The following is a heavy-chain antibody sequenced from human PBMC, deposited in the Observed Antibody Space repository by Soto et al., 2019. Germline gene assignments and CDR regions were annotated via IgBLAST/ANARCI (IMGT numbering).Heavy chain of an antibody. Sequence: QVQLQESGPGLVKPSQTLSLICTVSGGSISSGNYYWSWIRQHPGKGLEWLGYISYSGSTYYNPSHKSRVTLSRDTSKNQFSLKLSSVTAADTAVYYCARVQSHWVDPWGQGTLVTVSS. CDR1: GGSISSGNYY. CDR2: ISYSGST. D-gene: IGHD6-19*01. J-gene: IGHJ5*02. CDR3: ARVQSHWVDP. V-gene: IGHV4-31*03.